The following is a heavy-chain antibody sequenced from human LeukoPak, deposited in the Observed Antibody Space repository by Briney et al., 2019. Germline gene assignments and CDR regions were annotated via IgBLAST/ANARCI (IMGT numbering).Heavy chain of an antibody. V-gene: IGHV4-59*12. J-gene: IGHJ4*02. D-gene: IGHD3-22*01. CDR1: GGSISSYY. CDR3: ARVPPPLTRVPYYDSSGLYYFDY. Sequence: PSETLSLTCTVSGGSISSYYWSWIRQPPGKGLEWIGYIYYSGSTNYNPSPKSRVTISVDTSKNQFSLKLSSVTAADTAVYYCARVPPPLTRVPYYDSSGLYYFDYWGQGTLVTVSS. CDR2: IYYSGST.